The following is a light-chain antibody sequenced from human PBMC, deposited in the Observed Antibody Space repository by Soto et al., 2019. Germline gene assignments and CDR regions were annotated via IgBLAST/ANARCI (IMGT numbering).Light chain of an antibody. CDR3: LSYDSSLSGSRV. CDR1: SSNIGAGYD. V-gene: IGLV1-40*01. Sequence: QSVLTQPPSVSGAPGQRVTISCTGSSSNIGAGYDVHWYQQLPGTAPKLLIYGNNNRPSGVPDRVSGSKSGTSASLAIAGRQAEDEADYYCLSYDSSLSGSRVFGGGTKLTVL. J-gene: IGLJ2*01. CDR2: GNN.